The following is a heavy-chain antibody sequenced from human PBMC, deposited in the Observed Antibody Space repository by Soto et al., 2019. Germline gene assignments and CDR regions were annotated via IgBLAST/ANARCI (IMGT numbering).Heavy chain of an antibody. J-gene: IGHJ4*02. D-gene: IGHD6-19*01. CDR3: ERWYSSGWFNVN. CDR2: IIPILGKA. V-gene: IGHV1-69*11. CDR1: GGTSSSYA. Sequence: QVPLVQSGAEVKKPGSSVTVSCKASGGTSSSYAISWVRQAPGQGLEWMGGIIPILGKANYAQKFQGRVTITADESTSTVSMELSSLRSEDTAVYYCERWYSSGWFNVNWGQGTLVTVSA.